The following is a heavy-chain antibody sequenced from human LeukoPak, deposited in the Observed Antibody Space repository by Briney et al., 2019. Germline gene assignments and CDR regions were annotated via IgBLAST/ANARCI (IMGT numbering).Heavy chain of an antibody. CDR2: IQTDGNDK. CDR1: GFTFSNYG. Sequence: QPGRSLRLSCAASGFTFSNYGMNWVRQAPGKGLEWVTFIQTDGNDKYYADSVKGRFTISRDNSKNTVFLQVNNVRAEDTAVYFCAREDGPTYVGRFIHWGQGTLVTVSS. CDR3: AREDGPTYVGRFIH. J-gene: IGHJ5*02. D-gene: IGHD1-26*01. V-gene: IGHV3-33*01.